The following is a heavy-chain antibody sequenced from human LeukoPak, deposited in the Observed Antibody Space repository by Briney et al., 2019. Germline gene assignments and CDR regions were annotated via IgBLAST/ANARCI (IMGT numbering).Heavy chain of an antibody. CDR1: GGSISSGGYS. CDR2: IYHSEST. Sequence: SETLSLTCAVSGGSISSGGYSWSWIRQPPGKGLEWIGYIYHSESTYYNPSLKSRVTISVDRSKNQFSLKLSSVTAADTAVYYCARVSIQLPEGLFDYWGQGTLVTVSS. CDR3: ARVSIQLPEGLFDY. J-gene: IGHJ4*02. D-gene: IGHD5-18*01. V-gene: IGHV4-30-2*01.